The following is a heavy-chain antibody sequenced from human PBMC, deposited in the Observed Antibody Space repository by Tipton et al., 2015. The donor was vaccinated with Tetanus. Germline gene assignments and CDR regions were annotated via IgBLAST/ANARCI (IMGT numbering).Heavy chain of an antibody. D-gene: IGHD6-19*01. V-gene: IGHV1-2*02. Sequence: QLVQSGAEVKKPGASVKVSCKASGYTFTGYHLHWVRQAPGQGLEWMGWVNPKNGVTDSAQKFQGRVALTRDTSINTAYMELSRLGSDDTAVYYCAFGLAVAGSDALVFWGQGTMVTVSS. CDR3: AFGLAVAGSDALVF. J-gene: IGHJ3*01. CDR1: GYTFTGYH. CDR2: VNPKNGVT.